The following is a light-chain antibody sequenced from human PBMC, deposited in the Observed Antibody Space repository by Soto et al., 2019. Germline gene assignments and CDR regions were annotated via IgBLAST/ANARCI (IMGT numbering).Light chain of an antibody. V-gene: IGKV3-15*01. CDR3: QQHSLWYT. Sequence: EIVMTQSPATLSVSPGERATLSCRASQSVGSNLAWYQQKPGQAPRLLIYGASTRASGIPARFSGSGSGTEFTLTISSLQSEDFAVYDCQQHSLWYTFGQGTKLEIK. J-gene: IGKJ2*01. CDR2: GAS. CDR1: QSVGSN.